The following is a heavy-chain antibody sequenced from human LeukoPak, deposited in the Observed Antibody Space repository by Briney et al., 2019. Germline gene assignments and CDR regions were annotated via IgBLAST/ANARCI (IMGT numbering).Heavy chain of an antibody. V-gene: IGHV3-21*01. J-gene: IGHJ4*02. D-gene: IGHD4-23*01. CDR1: GFTFSSYS. CDR3: ARDLRGVTVVTRDPSGGVDY. CDR2: ISSSSSYI. Sequence: PGGSLRLSCAASGFTFSSYSMNWVRQAPGKGLEWVSSISSSSSYIYYADSVKGRFTISRDNAKNSLYLQMNSLRAEDTAVYYCARDLRGVTVVTRDPSGGVDYWGQGTLVTVSS.